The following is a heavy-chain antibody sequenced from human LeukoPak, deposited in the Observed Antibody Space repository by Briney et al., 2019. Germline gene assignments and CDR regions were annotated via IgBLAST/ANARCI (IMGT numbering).Heavy chain of an antibody. CDR2: INHSGST. J-gene: IGHJ5*02. CDR3: ARAYSSSWYWNGFTP. V-gene: IGHV4-34*01. D-gene: IGHD6-13*01. Sequence: PSETLSLTCAVYGGSFSGYYWSWIRQPPGKGLEWIGEINHSGSTNYNPSLKSRVTISVDTSKNQFSLKLSSVTAADTAVYYCARAYSSSWYWNGFTPRGRGPLVPVSS. CDR1: GGSFSGYY.